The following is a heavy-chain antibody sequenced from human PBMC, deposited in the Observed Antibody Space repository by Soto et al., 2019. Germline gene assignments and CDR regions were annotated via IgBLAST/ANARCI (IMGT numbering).Heavy chain of an antibody. CDR1: GGSFSGYY. CDR2: ISHSGST. D-gene: IGHD5-18*01. CDR3: ARGRWIKLWLRGYSFDY. V-gene: IGHV4-34*01. J-gene: IGHJ4*02. Sequence: CLTCAVYGGSFSGYYWSWIRQPPGKGLEWIGEISHSGSTNYNPSLKSRVTISVDTSKNQFSLKLSSVTAADTAVYYCARGRWIKLWLRGYSFDYWGQGTLVTVS.